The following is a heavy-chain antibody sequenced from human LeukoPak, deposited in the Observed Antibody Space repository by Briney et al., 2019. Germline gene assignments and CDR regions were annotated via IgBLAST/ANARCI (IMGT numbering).Heavy chain of an antibody. J-gene: IGHJ4*02. D-gene: IGHD3-10*01. Sequence: PSETLSLTCTVSGGSISSYYWSWIRQPPGKGLEWIGYIYYSGSTNYNPSLKSRVTISVDTSKNQFSLKLSSVTAADTAVYYCARSPSIRGADFWGQGTLVTVSS. CDR3: ARSPSIRGADF. CDR2: IYYSGST. V-gene: IGHV4-59*08. CDR1: GGSISSYY.